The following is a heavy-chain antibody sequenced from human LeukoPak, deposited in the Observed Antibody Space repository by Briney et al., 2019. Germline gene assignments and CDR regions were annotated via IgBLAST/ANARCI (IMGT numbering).Heavy chain of an antibody. V-gene: IGHV3-7*01. CDR3: ARGRLGDY. Sequence: GGSLRLSCAASGFTFSDYWMSWVRQVPGKGLEWVANIKQDGSEKYYVDSVKGRFTISRNNAKNSLYPQMNSLRRDDTAVYYCARGRLGDYWGQGTLVTVSS. CDR1: GFTFSDYW. J-gene: IGHJ4*02. CDR2: IKQDGSEK.